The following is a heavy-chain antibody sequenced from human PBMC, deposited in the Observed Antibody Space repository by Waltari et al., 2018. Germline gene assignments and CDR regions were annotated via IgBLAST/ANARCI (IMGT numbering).Heavy chain of an antibody. J-gene: IGHJ5*02. CDR2: MNPNSGNT. CDR1: GYTFTSYD. Sequence: QVQLVQSGAEVKKPGASVKVSCKASGYTFTSYDINWLRQATGQGLEWMGWMNPNSGNTGYAQKFQGRVTMTRNTSISTAYMELSSLRSEDTAVYYCARRRIAARRGGNWFDPWGQGTLVTVSS. V-gene: IGHV1-8*01. D-gene: IGHD6-6*01. CDR3: ARRRIAARRGGNWFDP.